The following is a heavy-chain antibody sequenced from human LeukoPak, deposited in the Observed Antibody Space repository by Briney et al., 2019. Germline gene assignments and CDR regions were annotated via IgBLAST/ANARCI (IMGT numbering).Heavy chain of an antibody. V-gene: IGHV4-34*01. J-gene: IGHJ5*02. D-gene: IGHD2-15*01. CDR1: GGSFSDYS. CDR2: INHSGST. Sequence: SETLSLTCAVYGGSFSDYSWSWLRQPPGKGLEWIGEINHSGSTNYNPSLKSRVIMSVDTSKNQFSVKLRSVTAADTAVYYCARHGVATWFDPWGXGXLVTVSS. CDR3: ARHGVATWFDP.